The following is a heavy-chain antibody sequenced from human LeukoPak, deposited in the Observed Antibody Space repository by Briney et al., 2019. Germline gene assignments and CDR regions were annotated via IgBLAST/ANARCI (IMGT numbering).Heavy chain of an antibody. CDR1: GFIVSSNY. V-gene: IGHV3-53*01. Sequence: GGSLRLSCAASGFIVSSNYMSWVRQAPGKGLGWVSTIYSGGSTYYADSVKGRFTISRDNSQNTLYLQMNSLRAEDTALYYCSRAATLAGPFDFWGQGTLVTVSA. D-gene: IGHD6-13*01. CDR3: SRAATLAGPFDF. CDR2: IYSGGST. J-gene: IGHJ4*01.